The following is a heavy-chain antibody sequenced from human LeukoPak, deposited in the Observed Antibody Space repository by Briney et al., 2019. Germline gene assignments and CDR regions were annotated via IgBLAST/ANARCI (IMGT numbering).Heavy chain of an antibody. CDR3: ARLRGGVYGGGRFDP. J-gene: IGHJ5*02. V-gene: IGHV4-34*01. Sequence: SETLSLTCAVYGGSFSGYYWSWIRQPPGKGLEWIGEINHSGSTNYNPSLKSRVTISVDTSKSQFSLKLSSVTAADTAVYYCARLRGGVYGGGRFDPWGQGTLVTVSS. CDR1: GGSFSGYY. CDR2: INHSGST. D-gene: IGHD5/OR15-5a*01.